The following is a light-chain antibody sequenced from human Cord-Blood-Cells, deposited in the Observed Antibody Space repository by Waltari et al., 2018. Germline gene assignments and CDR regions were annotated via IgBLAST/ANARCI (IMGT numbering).Light chain of an antibody. J-gene: IGLJ3*02. CDR2: SQN. Sequence: QTVVTQEPSFSVSPGGTVTLTCGLSSGSVSTSYYPSWSPHTPGQAPPTLIYSQNTRASGVPDRFSGSILGNKAALTITGAQADDESDYYCVLYMGSGISVFGGGTKLTVL. V-gene: IGLV8-61*01. CDR1: SGSVSTSYY. CDR3: VLYMGSGISV.